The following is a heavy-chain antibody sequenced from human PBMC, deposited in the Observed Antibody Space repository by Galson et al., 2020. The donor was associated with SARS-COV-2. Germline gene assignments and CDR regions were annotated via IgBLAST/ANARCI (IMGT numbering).Heavy chain of an antibody. CDR1: GFTFSSYA. Sequence: GGSLGLSCAASGFTFSSYAMHWVRQAPGKGLEWVAVISYDGTNTYYAESVQGRFIISRDNSKNMLYLRMNLLTPEDTAVFYCARPYYYASGTYSTCDYWVQGTLVFGSP. J-gene: IGHJ4*02. CDR3: ARPYYYASGTYSTCDY. CDR2: ISYDGTNT. V-gene: IGHV3-30-3*01. D-gene: IGHD3-10*01.